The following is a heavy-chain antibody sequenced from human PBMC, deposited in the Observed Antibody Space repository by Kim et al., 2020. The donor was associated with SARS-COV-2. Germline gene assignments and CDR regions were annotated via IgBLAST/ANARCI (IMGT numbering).Heavy chain of an antibody. CDR2: ISYDGSNK. J-gene: IGHJ4*02. CDR3: ARSVVVTANDVDY. CDR1: GFTFSSYA. V-gene: IGHV3-30*04. D-gene: IGHD2-21*02. Sequence: GGSLRLSCAASGFTFSSYAMHWVRQAPGKGLEWVAVISYDGSNKYYADSVKGRFTISRDNSKNTLYLQMNSLRAEDTAVYYCARSVVVTANDVDYWGQGT.